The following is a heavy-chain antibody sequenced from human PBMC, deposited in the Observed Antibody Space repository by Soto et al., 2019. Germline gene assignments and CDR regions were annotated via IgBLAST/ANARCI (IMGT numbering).Heavy chain of an antibody. J-gene: IGHJ6*02. CDR3: AREPYSSSWYYYYYGMDV. V-gene: IGHV1-3*01. CDR2: INAGNGNT. D-gene: IGHD6-13*01. CDR1: GYTFTSYA. Sequence: ASVKVSCKASGYTFTSYAMHWVRQAPGQRLEWMGWINAGNGNTKYSQKFQGRVTITRDTSASTAYMELSSLRSEDTAVYYCAREPYSSSWYYYYYGMDVWGQGTTVTVSS.